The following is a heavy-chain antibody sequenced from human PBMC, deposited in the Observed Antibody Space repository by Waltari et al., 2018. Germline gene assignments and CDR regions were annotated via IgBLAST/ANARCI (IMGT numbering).Heavy chain of an antibody. D-gene: IGHD3-16*01. CDR1: GFTFSSYA. J-gene: IGHJ4*02. V-gene: IGHV3-30-3*01. CDR3: ARGYEDFDY. Sequence: QVQLVESGGGVVQPGRSLRLSCAASGFTFSSYAMNWVRQAPGKGLEWVAVISYDGSNKYYADSVKVRFTISRDNSKNTLYLQMNSLRAEDTAVYYCARGYEDFDYWGQGTLVTVSS. CDR2: ISYDGSNK.